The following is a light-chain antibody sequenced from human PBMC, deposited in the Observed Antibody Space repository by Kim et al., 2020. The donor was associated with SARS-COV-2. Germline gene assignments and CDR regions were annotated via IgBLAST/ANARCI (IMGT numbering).Light chain of an antibody. CDR2: DAF. CDR3: QQRGNWPLT. Sequence: EIVLTQSPGTLSLSPGERATLSCRASQIVGSSFAWYQQKPGQAPRLLIYDAFSRATGIPARFSGSGSGTDFTLTISRLEPEDFAVYYCQQRGNWPLTFGQGTKVDIK. J-gene: IGKJ1*01. CDR1: QIVGSS. V-gene: IGKV3-11*01.